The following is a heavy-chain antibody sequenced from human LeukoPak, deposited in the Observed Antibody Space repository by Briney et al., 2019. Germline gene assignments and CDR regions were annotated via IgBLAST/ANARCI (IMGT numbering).Heavy chain of an antibody. J-gene: IGHJ3*02. CDR3: VKGRGYGDAFDI. CDR1: GFTFSSYA. V-gene: IGHV3-64D*06. Sequence: PGGSLRLSCSASGFTFSSYAMHWVRQAPGKGQEYVSAISSNGGSTYYADSVKGRFTISRDNSKNTLYLQMSSLRAEDTAVYYCVKGRGYGDAFDIWGQGTMVTVSS. CDR2: ISSNGGST. D-gene: IGHD3-22*01.